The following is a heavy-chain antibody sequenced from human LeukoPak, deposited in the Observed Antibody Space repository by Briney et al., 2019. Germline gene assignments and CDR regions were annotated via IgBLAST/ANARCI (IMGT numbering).Heavy chain of an antibody. CDR2: VYASGST. CDR3: ARHFGHSDWFDP. CDR1: GGSISGYF. J-gene: IGHJ5*02. V-gene: IGHV4-4*07. D-gene: IGHD3-10*01. Sequence: SETLSLTCTVSGGSISGYFWSWIRQPAGKGLEWIGRVYASGSTNYNPSLRSRVTMSVDTSENQFSLGLTSVTAADTAVYFCARHFGHSDWFDPWGQGTLVTVSS.